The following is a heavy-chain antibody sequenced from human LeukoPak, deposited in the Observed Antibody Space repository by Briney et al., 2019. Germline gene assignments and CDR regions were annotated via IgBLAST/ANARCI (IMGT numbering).Heavy chain of an antibody. J-gene: IGHJ4*02. D-gene: IGHD6-13*01. Sequence: GGSLRLSCAASGFTFSSSSMNWVRQAPGKGLEWVSYISSSSTIFYADSVKGRFTISRDNAKNSLYLQMNSLRADDTAVYYCARGRFIAAGVIDYWGQGTLVTVSS. CDR1: GFTFSSSS. CDR3: ARGRFIAAGVIDY. CDR2: ISSSSTI. V-gene: IGHV3-48*04.